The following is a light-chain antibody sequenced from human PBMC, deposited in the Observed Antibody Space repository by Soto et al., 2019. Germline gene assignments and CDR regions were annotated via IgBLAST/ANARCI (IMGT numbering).Light chain of an antibody. Sequence: EIVLTQSPAILSLSPGERATLSCRAGQSVSSYLAWYQQKPGQAPRLLIYDASNRATGIPARFSGSGSGTDFTLTISSLEPEDFAVYYCQQRSNWPPITFGQGTRLEIK. J-gene: IGKJ5*01. CDR3: QQRSNWPPIT. V-gene: IGKV3-11*01. CDR1: QSVSSY. CDR2: DAS.